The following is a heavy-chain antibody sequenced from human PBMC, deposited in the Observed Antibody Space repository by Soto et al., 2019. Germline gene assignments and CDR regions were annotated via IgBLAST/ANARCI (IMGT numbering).Heavy chain of an antibody. V-gene: IGHV1-3*04. CDR2: IHTAKGNT. CDR3: ARDPIWTYTWNYARLNYLDP. J-gene: IGHJ5*02. D-gene: IGHD1-7*01. Sequence: ASVKVSCKASGYPFTNNVIHWLRQAPGQTLEWMGWIHTAKGNTKYSQKFEARVTLTRDTAASTAYMELNSLRSDDTAVDYCARDPIWTYTWNYARLNYLDPWGQGNLVTVSS. CDR1: GYPFTNNV.